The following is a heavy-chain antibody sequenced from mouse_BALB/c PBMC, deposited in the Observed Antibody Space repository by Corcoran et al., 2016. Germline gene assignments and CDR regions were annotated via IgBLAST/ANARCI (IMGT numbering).Heavy chain of an antibody. V-gene: IGHV3-6*02. Sequence: DVQIQEAAPGLVKPAQSLSRTCSVTGYSITSGYYWNWSWQFPGNKLEWMGYISYDGSNNYNPSHKNRISITRDTSKNQFFLKLNSVTTEDTATYYCARDRTAVGRYYAMDYWGQGTSVTVSS. D-gene: IGHD1-1*01. J-gene: IGHJ4*01. CDR3: ARDRTAVGRYYAMDY. CDR2: ISYDGSN. CDR1: GYSITSGYY.